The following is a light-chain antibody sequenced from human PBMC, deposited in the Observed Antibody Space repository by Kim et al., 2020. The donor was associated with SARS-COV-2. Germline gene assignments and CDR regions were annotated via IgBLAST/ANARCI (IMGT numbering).Light chain of an antibody. J-gene: IGKJ4*01. CDR2: DAS. Sequence: LSLSPGERAAHSCRASQSVSSCLAWYQQKPGQAPRLLIYDASNRATGIPARFSGSGSRTDFTLTISSLEPEDFAVYYCQQRSNWLTFGGGTKLEI. CDR1: QSVSSC. CDR3: QQRSNWLT. V-gene: IGKV3-11*01.